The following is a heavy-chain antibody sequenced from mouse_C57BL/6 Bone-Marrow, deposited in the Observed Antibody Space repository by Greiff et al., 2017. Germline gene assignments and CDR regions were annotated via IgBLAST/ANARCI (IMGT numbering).Heavy chain of an antibody. CDR2: IHPNSGST. Sequence: QVQLQQPGAELVKPGASVKLSCKASGYTFTSYWMHWVKQRPGQGLEWIGMIHPNSGSTNYNEKFKSKATLTVDKSSSTAYMQLSSLTSEDSAVYYCARNDYHGGWFAYWGQGTLVTVSA. D-gene: IGHD2-4*01. V-gene: IGHV1-64*01. J-gene: IGHJ3*01. CDR1: GYTFTSYW. CDR3: ARNDYHGGWFAY.